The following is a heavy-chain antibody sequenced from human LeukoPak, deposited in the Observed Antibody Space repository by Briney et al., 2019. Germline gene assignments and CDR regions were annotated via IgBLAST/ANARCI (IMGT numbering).Heavy chain of an antibody. D-gene: IGHD2/OR15-2a*01. J-gene: IGHJ5*02. V-gene: IGHV3-49*04. CDR3: IKSTTASGGYWFDP. CDR1: GFTFGDYA. Sequence: PGGSLRLSCTASGFTFGDYAITWVRQAPGRGMEWVGLIRNKVYGCTAEYAAAVKGRFTISREDSKSIAYLQMNSLKIEDTGIYYCIKSTTASGGYWFDPWGQGTLVTVSS. CDR2: IRNKVYGCTA.